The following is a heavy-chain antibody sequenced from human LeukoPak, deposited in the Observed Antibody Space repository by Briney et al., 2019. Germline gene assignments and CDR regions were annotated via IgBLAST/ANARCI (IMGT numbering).Heavy chain of an antibody. V-gene: IGHV4-39*01. CDR1: GGSISSSSYF. Sequence: SETLSLTCTVSGGSISSSSYFWGWIRQPPGTGLEWIGSIYYSGSTYYNPSLKSRVTISVDTSKNQFSLKLTSVTASDTAVYYCARHRFGGFYYFDYWGQGTLGTVS. CDR3: ARHRFGGFYYFDY. CDR2: IYYSGST. D-gene: IGHD3-10*01. J-gene: IGHJ4*02.